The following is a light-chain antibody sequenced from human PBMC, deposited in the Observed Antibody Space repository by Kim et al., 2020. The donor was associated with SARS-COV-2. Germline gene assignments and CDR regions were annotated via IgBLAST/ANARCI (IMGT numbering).Light chain of an antibody. V-gene: IGKV3-11*01. Sequence: LSPGERATRSCRASQSVSSYLAWYQQKPGQAPRLLIYDASNRATGIPARFSGSGSGTDFTLTISSLEPEDFAVYYCQQRSNWPEYSFGQGTKLEI. CDR3: QQRSNWPEYS. CDR2: DAS. CDR1: QSVSSY. J-gene: IGKJ2*03.